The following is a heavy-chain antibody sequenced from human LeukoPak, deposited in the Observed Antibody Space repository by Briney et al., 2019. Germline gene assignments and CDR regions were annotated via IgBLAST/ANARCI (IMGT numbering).Heavy chain of an antibody. D-gene: IGHD2-2*01. CDR3: ARIVVVPAAMGFDY. V-gene: IGHV3-23*01. CDR1: GFTFSSYA. Sequence: GGSLRLSCAASGFTFSSYAMNWVRQAPGKGLEWVSAISAGGDSTHYAESVKGRFSISRDKSKNTLYLQMNSLRAEDTAVYYCARIVVVPAAMGFDYWGQGTLVTVSS. CDR2: ISAGGDST. J-gene: IGHJ4*02.